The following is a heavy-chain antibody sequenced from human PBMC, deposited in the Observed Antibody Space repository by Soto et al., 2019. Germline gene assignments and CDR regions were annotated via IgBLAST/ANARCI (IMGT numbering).Heavy chain of an antibody. CDR2: IIPILGIA. J-gene: IGHJ5*02. CDR1: GGTFSSYT. D-gene: IGHD6-13*01. V-gene: IGHV1-69*02. Sequence: QVQLVQSGAEVKKPGSSVKVSCKASGGTFSSYTISWVRQAPGQGLEWMGRIIPILGIANYAQKFQGRVTTTEDKSASTAYIKLSSLRSADTARYYCARVHVPGSSPNLSPLDGYYWFDPWGQGTLVTVSS. CDR3: ARVHVPGSSPNLSPLDGYYWFDP.